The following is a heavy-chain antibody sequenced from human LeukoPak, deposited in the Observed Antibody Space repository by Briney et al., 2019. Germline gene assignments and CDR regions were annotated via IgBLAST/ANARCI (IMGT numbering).Heavy chain of an antibody. CDR3: ARVITFGGIGYNWFDP. V-gene: IGHV1-8*01. CDR1: GYTFTSYD. CDR2: MNPDSGNT. J-gene: IGHJ5*02. D-gene: IGHD3-16*01. Sequence: ASVKVSCKASGYTFTSYDINWVRQATGQGLEWMGWMNPDSGNTGYAQKFQGRLTMTRNTSIGTAYMELSSLRSEDTAVYYCARVITFGGIGYNWFDPWGQGTLVTVSS.